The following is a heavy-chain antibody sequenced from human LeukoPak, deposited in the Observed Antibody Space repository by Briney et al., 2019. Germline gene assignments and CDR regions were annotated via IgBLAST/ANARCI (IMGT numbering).Heavy chain of an antibody. V-gene: IGHV4-34*01. D-gene: IGHD3-22*01. Sequence: SETLSLTCAVYGGSFSGYYWSWIRQPPGKGLEWIGEINHSGSTNYNPSFKSRVTISVDTSKNQFSLKLSSVTAADTAVYYCVDSSGYYYWGQGTLVTVSS. J-gene: IGHJ4*02. CDR1: GGSFSGYY. CDR3: VDSSGYYY. CDR2: INHSGST.